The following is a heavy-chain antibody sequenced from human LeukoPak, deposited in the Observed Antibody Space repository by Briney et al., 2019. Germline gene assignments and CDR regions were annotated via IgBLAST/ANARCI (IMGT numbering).Heavy chain of an antibody. D-gene: IGHD2-2*01. CDR2: IIPIFGTA. Sequence: ASVKVSCKASGGTFSSYAISWVRQAPGQGLEWMGGIIPIFGTANYAQKFQGRVTITADESTSTAYMELSSLRSEDTAVYYCAREVSYQLLPFDYWGQGTLVTVSS. CDR1: GGTFSSYA. J-gene: IGHJ4*02. CDR3: AREVSYQLLPFDY. V-gene: IGHV1-69*13.